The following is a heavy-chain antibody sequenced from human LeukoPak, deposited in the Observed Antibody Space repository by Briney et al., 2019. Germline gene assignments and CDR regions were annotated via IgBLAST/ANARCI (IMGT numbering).Heavy chain of an antibody. D-gene: IGHD5-18*01. CDR3: ARVYSQIDYGFDI. CDR1: GGSISSYY. V-gene: IGHV4-59*01. CDR2: IYYSGSP. J-gene: IGHJ3*02. Sequence: SETLSLTCTVSGGSISSYYWSWIRQPPGKGPEWIGYIYYSGSPNYNPSLKRRVPISVDTSKNQFSLNLSSVNAADTAVYYCARVYSQIDYGFDIWGQGTMVTVSS.